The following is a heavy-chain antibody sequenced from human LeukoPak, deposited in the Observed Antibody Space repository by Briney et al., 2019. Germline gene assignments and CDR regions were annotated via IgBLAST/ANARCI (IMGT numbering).Heavy chain of an antibody. CDR1: GFTFSSYA. CDR2: ISGSGGST. CDR3: AKVGDYYGSGSYYNVDYYGMDV. V-gene: IGHV3-23*01. J-gene: IGHJ6*02. D-gene: IGHD3-10*01. Sequence: GGSLRLSCAASGFTFSSYAMSWVRQAPGKGLEWVSAISGSGGSTYYADSVKGRFTISRDNSKNTLYLQMNSLRAEDTAVYYCAKVGDYYGSGSYYNVDYYGMDVWGQGTTVTVSS.